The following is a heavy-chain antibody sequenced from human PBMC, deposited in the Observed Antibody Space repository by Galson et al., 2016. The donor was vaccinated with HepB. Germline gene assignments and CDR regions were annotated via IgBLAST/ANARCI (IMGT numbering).Heavy chain of an antibody. Sequence: SLRLSCASSGFSIGDHAMNWVRQAPGKGLEWVAFIRSKTYGETKEYGASVRGRFTISRDDSRNIVYLQMYSLETEDTAVYYCARRSLLDVWGHGTLVTVSS. CDR2: IRSKTYGETK. J-gene: IGHJ4*01. V-gene: IGHV3-49*04. CDR1: GFSIGDHA. CDR3: ARRSLLDV.